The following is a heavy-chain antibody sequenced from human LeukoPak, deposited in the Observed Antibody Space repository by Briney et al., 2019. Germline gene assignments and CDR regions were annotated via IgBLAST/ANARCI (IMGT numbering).Heavy chain of an antibody. CDR3: ATDLEVQTTQFDY. Sequence: ASVKVSCKVSGYTLTELSMHWVRQAPGKGLERMGGFDPEDGETIYAQKFQGRVTMTEDTSTDTAYMELSSLRSEDTAVYYCATDLEVQTTQFDYWGQGTLVTVSS. D-gene: IGHD1-1*01. CDR2: FDPEDGET. V-gene: IGHV1-24*01. J-gene: IGHJ4*02. CDR1: GYTLTELS.